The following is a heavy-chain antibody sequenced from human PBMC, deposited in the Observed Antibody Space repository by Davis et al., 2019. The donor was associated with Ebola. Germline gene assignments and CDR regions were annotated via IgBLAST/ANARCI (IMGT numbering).Heavy chain of an antibody. Sequence: GGSLRLSCAAPGFTFSSYSMTWVRQAPGKGLEWVSYIRSSSSTIYYADSVTGRFTISRDNAKNSLYLQMNSLRDEDTAVYYCAREPLGMATNRGYYYGMDVWGQGTTVTVSS. CDR1: GFTFSSYS. J-gene: IGHJ6*02. D-gene: IGHD5-12*01. CDR2: IRSSSSTI. V-gene: IGHV3-48*02. CDR3: AREPLGMATNRGYYYGMDV.